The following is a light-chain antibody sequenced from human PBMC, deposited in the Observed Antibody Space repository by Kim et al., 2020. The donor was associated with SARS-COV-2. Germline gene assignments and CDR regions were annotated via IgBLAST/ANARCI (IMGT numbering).Light chain of an antibody. V-gene: IGLV3-1*01. CDR1: KLGDKY. J-gene: IGLJ2*01. Sequence: SYELTQPPSVSVSPGQTVSITCSGDKLGDKYACWYQQKPGQSPVLVIYQDSKRPSGIPERFSGSNSGNTATLTISGTQAMDEADYYCQAWDSSSVAFGGG. CDR2: QDS. CDR3: QAWDSSSVA.